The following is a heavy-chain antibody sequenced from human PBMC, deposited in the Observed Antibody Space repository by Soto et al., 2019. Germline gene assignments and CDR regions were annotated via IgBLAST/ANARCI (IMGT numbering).Heavy chain of an antibody. D-gene: IGHD3-22*01. Sequence: GVLRLSCAASGFTFSSYSMNWVRQAPGKGLEWVSYISSSSSTIYYADSVKGRFTISRDNAKNSLYLQMNSLRDEDTAVYYCARDPSLYDSRRLNHFDYWGQGTLVTVSS. CDR1: GFTFSSYS. J-gene: IGHJ4*02. CDR2: ISSSSSTI. CDR3: ARDPSLYDSRRLNHFDY. V-gene: IGHV3-48*02.